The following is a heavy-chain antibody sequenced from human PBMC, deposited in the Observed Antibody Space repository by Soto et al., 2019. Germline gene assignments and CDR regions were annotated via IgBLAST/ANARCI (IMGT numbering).Heavy chain of an antibody. CDR1: GFTFSSYA. D-gene: IGHD3-22*01. CDR2: ISYDGSNK. Sequence: GGSLRLSCAASGFTFSSYAMHWVRQAPGKGLEWVAVISYDGSNKYYADSVKGRFTISRDNSKNTLYLQMNSLRAEDTAVYYCAREQNYYDSSGYYLRGAFDIWGQGIMVTVSS. CDR3: AREQNYYDSSGYYLRGAFDI. J-gene: IGHJ3*02. V-gene: IGHV3-30-3*01.